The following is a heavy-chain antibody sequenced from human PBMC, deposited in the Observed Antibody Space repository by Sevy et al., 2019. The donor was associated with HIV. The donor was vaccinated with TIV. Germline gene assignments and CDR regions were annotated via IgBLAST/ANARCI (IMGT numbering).Heavy chain of an antibody. D-gene: IGHD3-22*01. Sequence: GGSLRLSCAASGFVFSDYSMNWVRQAPGKGLEWISSVSSSSNYIYYADSVKGRFTISRDKAKNSLYLQMNSLRAEDTAVYYCARDPRTLTVVGYYFDSWGQGTLVTVSS. J-gene: IGHJ4*02. CDR2: VSSSSNYI. CDR3: ARDPRTLTVVGYYFDS. V-gene: IGHV3-21*01. CDR1: GFVFSDYS.